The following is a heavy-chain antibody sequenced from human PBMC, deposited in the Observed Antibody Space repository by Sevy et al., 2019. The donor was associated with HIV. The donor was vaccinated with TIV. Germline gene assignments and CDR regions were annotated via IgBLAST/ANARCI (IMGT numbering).Heavy chain of an antibody. CDR2: ISFSSNYT. V-gene: IGHV3-11*06. J-gene: IGHJ4*02. CDR1: GFTFSDYY. D-gene: IGHD1-26*01. Sequence: GGCLRLSCSASGFTFSDYYMNWIRQAPGKGLEWISYISFSSNYTMYADSVTGRFTISRDNAKNSLYLQMNSLRAEDTDVYYCARGLVGANLGTDYWGQGSLVTVSS. CDR3: ARGLVGANLGTDY.